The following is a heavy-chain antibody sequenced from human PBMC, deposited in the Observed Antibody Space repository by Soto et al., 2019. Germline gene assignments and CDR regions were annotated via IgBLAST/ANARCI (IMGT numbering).Heavy chain of an antibody. CDR1: GYTFTTYD. Sequence: QVQLVQSGAELKKPGASVKVSCKASGYTFTTYDITWVRPAPGQGLEWMGWISRYNGNTKYAKRLHGRVTMTTETSTRTAHMELRSLRSDDTAVYYCARDSTARLAWFDPWGQGTLVTVSS. D-gene: IGHD6-6*01. J-gene: IGHJ5*02. V-gene: IGHV1-18*04. CDR2: ISRYNGNT. CDR3: ARDSTARLAWFDP.